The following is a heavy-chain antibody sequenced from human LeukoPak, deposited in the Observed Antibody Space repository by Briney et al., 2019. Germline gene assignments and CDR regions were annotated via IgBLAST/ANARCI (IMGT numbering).Heavy chain of an antibody. V-gene: IGHV1-18*01. CDR1: GYPFSRYL. J-gene: IGHJ4*02. CDR2: ISAYNGNT. Sequence: GASVKVSCKTSGYPFSRYLISWVRQAPGQGLEWMGWISAYNGNTNYAQKLQGRVTMTTDTSTSTAHMELRSLRSDDTAVYYCARTMHSGSYFLDYWGQGTLVTVSS. CDR3: ARTMHSGSYFLDY. D-gene: IGHD1-26*01.